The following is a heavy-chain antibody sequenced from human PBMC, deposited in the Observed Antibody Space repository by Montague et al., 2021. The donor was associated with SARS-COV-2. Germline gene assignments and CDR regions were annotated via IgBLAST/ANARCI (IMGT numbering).Heavy chain of an antibody. CDR2: IYWDGDT. D-gene: IGHD3-9*01. J-gene: IGHJ5*02. CDR1: GFSLSTTGVG. Sequence: PALVKPTQTLTLTCTFTGFSLSTTGVGVGWIRQPPGKAPEWLSLIYWDGDTRLSTSPRNRLTLREDSSKNQVVLTMTNMDPLDTATYYCAHIRHSTRSLTWFGLWGQGILVTVSS. CDR3: AHIRHSTRSLTWFGL. V-gene: IGHV2-5*02.